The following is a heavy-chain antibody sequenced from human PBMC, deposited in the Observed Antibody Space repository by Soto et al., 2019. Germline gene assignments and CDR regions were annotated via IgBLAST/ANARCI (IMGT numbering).Heavy chain of an antibody. CDR3: ARALGVVHTSYYYYMDV. V-gene: IGHV3-74*01. D-gene: IGHD3-3*01. CDR2: INSDGSST. CDR1: GFTFSSYW. J-gene: IGHJ6*03. Sequence: PGGSLRLSCAASGFTFSSYWMHWVRQAPGKGLVWVSRINSDGSSTSYADSVKGRFTISRDNAKNTLYLQMNSLRAEDTAVYYCARALGVVHTSYYYYMDVWGKGTTVTVSS.